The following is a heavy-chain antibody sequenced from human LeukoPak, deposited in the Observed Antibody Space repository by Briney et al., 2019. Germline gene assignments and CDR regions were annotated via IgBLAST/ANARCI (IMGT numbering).Heavy chain of an antibody. V-gene: IGHV4-59*01. CDR2: TYYSGST. CDR3: AREIPDGNLDY. J-gene: IGHJ4*02. Sequence: SETLSLTCTVSGGSISSYYWSWIRQPPGKGLEWIGYTYYSGSTNYNPSLKSRVTISVDMSKNQFSLKLSSVTAADTAVYYCAREIPDGNLDYWGQGTLVTVSS. CDR1: GGSISSYY. D-gene: IGHD4-23*01.